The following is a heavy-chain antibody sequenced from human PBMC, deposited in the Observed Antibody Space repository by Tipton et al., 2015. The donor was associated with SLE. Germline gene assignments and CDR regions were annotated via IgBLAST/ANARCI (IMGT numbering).Heavy chain of an antibody. J-gene: IGHJ3*01. V-gene: IGHV3-7*01. CDR3: GRDLNYVFDV. CDR2: IKQDGSEK. D-gene: IGHD1-7*01. CDR1: GFTFNRYW. Sequence: GSLRLSCAASGFTFNRYWMSWVRQAPGKGLEWVANIKQDGSEKDYVDSVKGRFTISRDNAKNTLYLQMNSLRADDMAIYYCGRDLNYVFDVWGQGTMVTVSS.